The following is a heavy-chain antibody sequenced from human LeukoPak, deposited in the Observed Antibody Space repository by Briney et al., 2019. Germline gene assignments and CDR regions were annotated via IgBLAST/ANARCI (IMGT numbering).Heavy chain of an antibody. Sequence: GGSLRLSCAATGFNFRKHWMSWVRQSIGKGLECVAKIQEDGNEMHYVDSVKGRFTISRDNAKNSLYLQMDSLRAEDAAVYYCARRYMATSAEDFDYWGQGTLVTVSS. CDR2: IQEDGNEM. D-gene: IGHD5-24*01. V-gene: IGHV3-7*01. J-gene: IGHJ4*02. CDR3: ARRYMATSAEDFDY. CDR1: GFNFRKHW.